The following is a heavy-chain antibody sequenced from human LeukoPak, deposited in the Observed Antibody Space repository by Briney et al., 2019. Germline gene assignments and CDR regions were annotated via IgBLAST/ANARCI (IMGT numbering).Heavy chain of an antibody. CDR1: GGSVNSGAYY. J-gene: IGHJ4*02. CDR2: IFFTGRT. Sequence: SETLSLTCTVSGGSVNSGAYYWSWIRQCPGKGLEWIGQIFFTGRTDYNPSLKSRLSISIDTSKNQFSMELSSVTVADTATYYCARDCASGMDFWGQGTLVTVSS. D-gene: IGHD3-10*01. CDR3: ARDCASGMDF. V-gene: IGHV4-31*03.